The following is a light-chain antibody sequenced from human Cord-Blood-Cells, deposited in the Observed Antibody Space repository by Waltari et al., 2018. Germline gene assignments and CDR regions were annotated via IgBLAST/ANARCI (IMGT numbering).Light chain of an antibody. CDR3: AAWDDSLSAWV. J-gene: IGLJ3*02. CDR2: RNN. V-gene: IGLV1-47*01. Sequence: QSVLTQPPSASGTPGQRVTISCSGSSSNIGSNYVYWYQQLPGTAPKLLIYRNNRRPAGVPDRFSGSKSGTSASLASSGLRSEDEADYYCAAWDDSLSAWVFGGGTKLTVL. CDR1: SSNIGSNY.